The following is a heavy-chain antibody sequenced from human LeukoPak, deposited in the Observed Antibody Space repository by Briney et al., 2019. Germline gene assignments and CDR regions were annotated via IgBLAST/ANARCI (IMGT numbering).Heavy chain of an antibody. CDR2: IKEDGSEK. Sequence: GGSLRLSCAASGFAFNVYWMSWVRQAPGKGPEWVANIKEDGSEKYYVDSVKGRFTISRDNPENSLYLQMNSLRAEDTAVYYCARGGSYRFEYWGQGTLVTVSS. V-gene: IGHV3-7*01. CDR1: GFAFNVYW. D-gene: IGHD3-16*01. CDR3: ARGGSYRFEY. J-gene: IGHJ4*02.